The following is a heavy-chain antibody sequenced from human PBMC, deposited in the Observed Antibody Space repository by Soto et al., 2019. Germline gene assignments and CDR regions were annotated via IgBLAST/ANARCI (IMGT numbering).Heavy chain of an antibody. CDR2: IYNDGTT. Sequence: GSLRLSCAASGFTISNNYMNWVRQAPGKGLEWASVIYNDGTTYYSQSVEGRFTISRDTSKNTLYLQMDRLRDEDTAVYYCVRPLPSGQTHARDVWGQGTTVTVSS. CDR3: VRPLPSGQTHARDV. CDR1: GFTISNNY. V-gene: IGHV3-53*01. J-gene: IGHJ6*02. D-gene: IGHD3-10*01.